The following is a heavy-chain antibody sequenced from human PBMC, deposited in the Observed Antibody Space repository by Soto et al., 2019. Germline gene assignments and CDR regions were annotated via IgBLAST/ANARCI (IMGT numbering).Heavy chain of an antibody. CDR1: GFTVSIYG. Sequence: HPGGSLRLSCAASGFTVSIYGMHWVRQAPGKGLEWVAVISYDGSNKYYGDSVKGRFTISRDNSKNTVFLQMNSLRVEDTAVYYCAEDYRRDYHYYGMDVWGQGTTVTVSS. V-gene: IGHV3-30*18. CDR2: ISYDGSNK. J-gene: IGHJ6*02. CDR3: AEDYRRDYHYYGMDV. D-gene: IGHD3-16*02.